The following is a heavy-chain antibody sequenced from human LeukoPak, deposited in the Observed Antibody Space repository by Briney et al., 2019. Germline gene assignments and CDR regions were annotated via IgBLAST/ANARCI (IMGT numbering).Heavy chain of an antibody. CDR1: GFTFSSYG. CDR3: AKDWASGWYVMDV. D-gene: IGHD6-19*01. V-gene: IGHV3-30*02. J-gene: IGHJ6*04. Sequence: GGSLTLSCAASGFTFSSYGMHWVRQAPGKGLEWVAFIRYDGSNKYYADSVKGRFTISRDNSKNTLYLQMNSLRAEDTAVYYCAKDWASGWYVMDVWGKGTTVTISS. CDR2: IRYDGSNK.